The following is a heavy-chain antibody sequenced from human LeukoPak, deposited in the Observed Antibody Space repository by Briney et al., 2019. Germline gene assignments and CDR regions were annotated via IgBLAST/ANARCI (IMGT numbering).Heavy chain of an antibody. V-gene: IGHV3-72*01. Sequence: VGSLRLSCAASGFTFSDHYMDWVRQAPGKGLEWVGRVRDKANTHTTEYAASVKGRFTVSRDDSKNSLWLQMNSLKTEDTAVYFCARGSKQQLPRDYTYGMDVWGPGTTVTVSS. CDR1: GFTFSDHY. D-gene: IGHD6-13*01. CDR2: VRDKANTHTT. J-gene: IGHJ6*02. CDR3: ARGSKQQLPRDYTYGMDV.